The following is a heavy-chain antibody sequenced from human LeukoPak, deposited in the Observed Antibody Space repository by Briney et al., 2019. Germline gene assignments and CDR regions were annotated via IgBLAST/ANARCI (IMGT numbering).Heavy chain of an antibody. Sequence: GASVKVSCKASGYTFTGYYMHWVRQAPGQGLEWMGWINPNSGGTNYAQKFQGRVTMTRDTSISTAYMELSRLRSDDTAVYYCARDYDILTGYYKGIDHWGQGTLVTVSS. D-gene: IGHD3-9*01. CDR2: INPNSGGT. CDR3: ARDYDILTGYYKGIDH. J-gene: IGHJ4*02. V-gene: IGHV1-2*02. CDR1: GYTFTGYY.